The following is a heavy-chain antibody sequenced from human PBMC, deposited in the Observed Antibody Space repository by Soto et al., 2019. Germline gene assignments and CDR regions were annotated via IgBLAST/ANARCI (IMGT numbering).Heavy chain of an antibody. D-gene: IGHD3-16*02. J-gene: IGHJ3*02. V-gene: IGHV1-18*01. CDR1: VYTFTGYG. Sequence: ASVKLSCKASVYTFTGYGSSWRRQAHGQGLEWLGWISAYNGNTNYAQKLQGRVTMTTDTSTSTAYMELRSLRSDDTAVYYCARDRYLGVHLEELSPEAFDIWGQGTMVTVSS. CDR3: ARDRYLGVHLEELSPEAFDI. CDR2: ISAYNGNT.